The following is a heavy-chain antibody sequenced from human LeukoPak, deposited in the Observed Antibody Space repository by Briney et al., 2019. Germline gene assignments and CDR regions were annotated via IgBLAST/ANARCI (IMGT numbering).Heavy chain of an antibody. CDR3: ATDRGSYYFIDY. V-gene: IGHV1-24*01. J-gene: IGHJ4*02. CDR2: FDPEDGET. D-gene: IGHD1-26*01. Sequence: ASVKVSCKVSGYTLTELSMHWVRQAPGKGLEWMGGFDPEDGETIYAQKFQGRVTMTEDTSTDTAYMELRSLRSEDTAVYYCATDRGSYYFIDYWGQGTLVTVSS. CDR1: GYTLTELS.